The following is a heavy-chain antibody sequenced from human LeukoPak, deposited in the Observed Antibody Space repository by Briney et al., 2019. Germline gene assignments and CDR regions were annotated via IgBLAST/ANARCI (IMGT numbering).Heavy chain of an antibody. Sequence: GGSLRLSCAASGFTFSSYAMSWVRQAPGKGLEWVSAISRSGGSTYYADSVKGRFTISRDNSKNTLYLQMNSLRADDTAVYYCARYWSSNSCSYFDYWGQGTLVTVSS. CDR1: GFTFSSYA. CDR2: ISRSGGST. CDR3: ARYWSSNSCSYFDY. D-gene: IGHD2-2*01. J-gene: IGHJ4*02. V-gene: IGHV3-23*01.